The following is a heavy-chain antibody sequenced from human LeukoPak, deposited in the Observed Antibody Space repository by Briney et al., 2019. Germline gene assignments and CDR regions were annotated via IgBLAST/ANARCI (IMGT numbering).Heavy chain of an antibody. D-gene: IGHD6-19*01. CDR3: ARHSSGWYPSDY. CDR2: IDPSDSYT. V-gene: IGHV5-10-1*01. CDR1: GSNFTSYW. J-gene: IGHJ4*02. Sequence: GGSLQISCQGSGSNFTSYWISWVRQLPGKGVEWMGRIDPSDSYTNYSPSFQGHVTISADKSISTAYLQWSSLKASDTAMYYCARHSSGWYPSDYWGQGTLVTVSS.